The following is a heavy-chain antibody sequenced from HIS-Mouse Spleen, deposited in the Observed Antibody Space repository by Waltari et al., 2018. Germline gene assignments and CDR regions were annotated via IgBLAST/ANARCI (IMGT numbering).Heavy chain of an antibody. CDR2: IYYSGST. J-gene: IGHJ2*01. Sequence: QLQLQESGPGLVKPSETLSLTCTVSGGSISSSSYYWGWIRQPPGKGRQGIGGIYYSGSTYYNPSLQSRVTISVDTSKNQFSLKLSSVTAADTAVYYCAREIPYSSSWYDWYFDLWGRGTLVTVSS. V-gene: IGHV4-39*07. D-gene: IGHD6-13*01. CDR1: GGSISSSSYY. CDR3: AREIPYSSSWYDWYFDL.